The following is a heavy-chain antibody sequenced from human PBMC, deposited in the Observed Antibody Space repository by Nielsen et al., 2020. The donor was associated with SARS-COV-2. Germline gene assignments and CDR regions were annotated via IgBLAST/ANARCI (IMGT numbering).Heavy chain of an antibody. CDR2: IYYSGST. CDR3: ARLGKKGSYRNFDY. V-gene: IGHV4-39*01. Sequence: PGKGLEWIGSIYYSGSTYYNPSLKSRVTISVDTSKNQFSLKLSSVTAADTAVYYCARLGKKGSYRNFDYWGQGTLVTVSS. D-gene: IGHD1-26*01. J-gene: IGHJ4*02.